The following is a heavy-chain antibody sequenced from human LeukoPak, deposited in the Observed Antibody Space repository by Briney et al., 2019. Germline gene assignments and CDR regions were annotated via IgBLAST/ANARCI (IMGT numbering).Heavy chain of an antibody. D-gene: IGHD3-10*01. CDR3: AKDYGSGSYYGTGDY. J-gene: IGHJ4*02. V-gene: IGHV4-59*01. CDR1: GGSISSYY. Sequence: SETLSLTCTVSGGSISSYYWSWIRQPPGKGLEWIGYTYYSGSTNYNPSLKSRVTISVDTSKNQFSLKLSSVTAEDTAVYYCAKDYGSGSYYGTGDYWGQGTLVTVSS. CDR2: TYYSGST.